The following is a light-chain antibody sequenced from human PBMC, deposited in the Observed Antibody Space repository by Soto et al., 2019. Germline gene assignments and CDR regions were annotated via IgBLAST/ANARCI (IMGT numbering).Light chain of an antibody. J-gene: IGLJ7*01. CDR1: SGSIASNY. V-gene: IGLV6-57*03. CDR2: EDN. Sequence: NFMLTQPHSVSESPGQTVTISCTRSSGSIASNYVQWYQQRPGSAPTTVIYEDNQRPSGVPDRFSGSIDSSSNSASLTISGLKTEDEADYYCQSYDSSIRAVFGGGTQLTVL. CDR3: QSYDSSIRAV.